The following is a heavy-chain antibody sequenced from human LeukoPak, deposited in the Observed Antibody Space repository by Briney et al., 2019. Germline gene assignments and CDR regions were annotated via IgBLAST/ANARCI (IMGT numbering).Heavy chain of an antibody. Sequence: AGGSLRLSCAASGLTFATHWMNWVRQAPGKGLEWVANIKQDGSEKYYVDSVKGRFTISRDNAKNSLYLQMNSLRVEDTAVYYCARKFSISWGGWFDPWGQGTLVTVSS. CDR1: GLTFATHW. D-gene: IGHD6-6*01. V-gene: IGHV3-7*01. CDR2: IKQDGSEK. CDR3: ARKFSISWGGWFDP. J-gene: IGHJ5*02.